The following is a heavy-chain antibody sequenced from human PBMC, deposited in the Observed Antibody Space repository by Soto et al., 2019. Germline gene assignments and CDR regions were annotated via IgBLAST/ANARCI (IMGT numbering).Heavy chain of an antibody. CDR1: GFTFSSSA. CDR2: ITGSGSST. D-gene: IGHD1-26*01. J-gene: IGHJ4*02. V-gene: IGHV3-23*01. CDR3: ANGGSLGY. Sequence: PGGSLRLSCAASGFTFSSSAMSWVRQTPGKGLEWVSSITGSGSSTDYADAVKGRFTISRDNSKNTLYLQMNSLRAEDTAVYYCANGGSLGYWGQGTLVTVSS.